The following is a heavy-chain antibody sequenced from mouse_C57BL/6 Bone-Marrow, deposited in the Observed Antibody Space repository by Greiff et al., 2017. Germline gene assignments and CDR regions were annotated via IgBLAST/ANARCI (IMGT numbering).Heavy chain of an antibody. CDR3: ARVVITTVAPYYFDY. Sequence: VQLKESGPSLVRPSQTLSLTCTVTGFSINSDCYWIWIRQFPGNKLEYIGYTFYSGITYYNPSLESRTYITRDTSKNQFSLKLSSVTTEDTATXYCARVVITTVAPYYFDYWGQGTTLTVSS. J-gene: IGHJ2*01. CDR2: TFYSGIT. V-gene: IGHV3-3*01. CDR1: GFSINSDCY. D-gene: IGHD1-1*01.